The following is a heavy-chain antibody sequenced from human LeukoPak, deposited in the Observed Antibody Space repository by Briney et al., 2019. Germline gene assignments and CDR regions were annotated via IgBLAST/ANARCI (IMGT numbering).Heavy chain of an antibody. CDR3: ARGPLPYGSGSYYNLNYYYYMDV. D-gene: IGHD3-10*01. J-gene: IGHJ6*03. CDR2: IYASGST. V-gene: IGHV4-61*05. Sequence: SETLSLTCTVSGGSISSSSYYWGWIRQPPGKGLEWIGRIYASGSTNYNPSLKSRVTISVDTSKNQFSLKLSSVTAADTAVYYCARGPLPYGSGSYYNLNYYYYMDVWGKGTTITISS. CDR1: GGSISSSSYY.